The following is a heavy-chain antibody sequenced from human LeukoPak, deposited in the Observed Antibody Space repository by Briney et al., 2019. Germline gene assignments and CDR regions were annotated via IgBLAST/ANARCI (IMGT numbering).Heavy chain of an antibody. CDR2: IYYSGST. CDR1: GGSISSSSYY. V-gene: IGHV4-39*07. J-gene: IGHJ4*02. Sequence: PSETLSLTCTVSGGSISSSSYYWGWIRQPPGKGLEWIGSIYYSGSTYYNPSLKSRVTISVDTSKNQFSLKLSSVTAADTAVYYCARDLWFGEYYFDYWGQGTLVTVSS. CDR3: ARDLWFGEYYFDY. D-gene: IGHD3-10*01.